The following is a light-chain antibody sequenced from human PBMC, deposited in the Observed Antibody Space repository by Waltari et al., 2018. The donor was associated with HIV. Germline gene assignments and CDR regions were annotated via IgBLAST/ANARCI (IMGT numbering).Light chain of an antibody. Sequence: QSALTQPASVSGSPGPSITISCTGTSSDVGGYNYVSWYQQHPGKAPKRMIYDVSNRPSGVSNRCSGSKSGNTASLTTSGLQAEDEADYYCSSYTSSSTLYVFGTGTKVTVL. V-gene: IGLV2-14*01. CDR3: SSYTSSSTLYV. J-gene: IGLJ1*01. CDR1: SSDVGGYNY. CDR2: DVS.